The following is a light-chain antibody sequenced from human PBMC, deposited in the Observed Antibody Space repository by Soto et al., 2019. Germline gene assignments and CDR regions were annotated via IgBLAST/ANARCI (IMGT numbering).Light chain of an antibody. CDR1: SGHNRYV. CDR3: ETWDTNTHMV. CDR2: VEFSGSY. J-gene: IGLJ2*01. V-gene: IGLV4-60*03. Sequence: QPVLTQSSSASASLGSSVKLTCTLSSGHNRYVIAWHQQQPGKAPRYLMKVEFSGSYNKGSGVPDRFSGSSSGADRYLTISNLQSEDDAVYHCETWDTNTHMVFGGGTKLTVL.